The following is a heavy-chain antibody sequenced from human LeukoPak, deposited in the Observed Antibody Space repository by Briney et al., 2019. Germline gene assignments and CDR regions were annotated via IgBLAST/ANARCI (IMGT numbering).Heavy chain of an antibody. Sequence: GGSLRLSCAASGFTFSSYGMHWVRQAPGKGLEWVAFIRYDGSNKYYADSVKGRFTISRGNSKNTLYLQMNSLRAEDTAVYYCAKGSTHPNDAFDIWGQGTMVTVSS. J-gene: IGHJ3*02. D-gene: IGHD2-15*01. CDR2: IRYDGSNK. V-gene: IGHV3-30*02. CDR3: AKGSTHPNDAFDI. CDR1: GFTFSSYG.